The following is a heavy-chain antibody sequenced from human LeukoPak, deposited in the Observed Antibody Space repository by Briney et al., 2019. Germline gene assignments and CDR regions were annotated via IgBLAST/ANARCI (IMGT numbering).Heavy chain of an antibody. CDR1: GGSISSYY. J-gene: IGHJ6*03. D-gene: IGHD3-3*01. CDR2: IYYSGST. CDR3: AGTYYGFWSGYYPHYYYYYMDV. V-gene: IGHV4-59*01. Sequence: SQTLSLTCTVSGGSISSYYWSWIRQPPGKGLEWIGYIYYSGSTNYNPSLKSRVTISVDTSKNQFSLKLSSVTAADTAVYYCAGTYYGFWSGYYPHYYYYYMDVWGKGTTVTVSS.